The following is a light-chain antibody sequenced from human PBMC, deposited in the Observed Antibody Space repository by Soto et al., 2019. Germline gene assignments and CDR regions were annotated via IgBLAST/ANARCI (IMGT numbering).Light chain of an antibody. CDR3: QQYSTSPLT. CDR2: AAS. CDR1: QSFSTSY. V-gene: IGKV3-20*01. J-gene: IGKJ4*01. Sequence: EIVLTQSPATPSLSPGERATLSCRASQSFSTSYLAWYQQKPGQAPRLLIFAASSRASGIPDRFSGSGSGTDFTLTIDRLEPEDFAVYYCQQYSTSPLTFGGGTKVDIK.